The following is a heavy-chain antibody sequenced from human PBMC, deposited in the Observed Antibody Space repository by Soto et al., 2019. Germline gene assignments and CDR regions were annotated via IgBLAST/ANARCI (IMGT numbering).Heavy chain of an antibody. CDR3: ARVLYDFQNWFDP. J-gene: IGHJ5*02. CDR2: IYYSGST. Sequence: SETLSLTCTVSGGSISSGGYYWSWIRQHPGKGLEWIGYIYYSGSTYYNPSLKSRVTISVDTSKNQFSLKLSSVTAADTAVYYCARVLYDFQNWFDPWGQGTLVTVSS. CDR1: GGSISSGGYY. V-gene: IGHV4-31*03. D-gene: IGHD3-3*01.